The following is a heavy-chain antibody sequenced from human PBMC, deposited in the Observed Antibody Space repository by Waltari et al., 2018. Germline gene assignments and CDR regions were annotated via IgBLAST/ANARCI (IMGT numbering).Heavy chain of an antibody. J-gene: IGHJ5*02. D-gene: IGHD3-3*01. CDR3: ARDSAIRFLQWLPQSKWFDP. CDR2: ISYDGSEK. V-gene: IGHV3-33*05. Sequence: VQLVESGGGVVQPGRSLRLSCAASGFIFSSHGIHWIRQGPGRGLEWVAFISYDGSEKQYAESVNGRFTISRDNSNNTVSLQMNSLRDDDTSFYYCARDSAIRFLQWLPQSKWFDPWGQGTLVIVSS. CDR1: GFIFSSHG.